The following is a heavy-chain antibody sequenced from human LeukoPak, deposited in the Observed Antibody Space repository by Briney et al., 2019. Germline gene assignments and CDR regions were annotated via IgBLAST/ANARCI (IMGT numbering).Heavy chain of an antibody. J-gene: IGHJ4*02. CDR1: GFTFDDYA. CDR3: AKDLVPSAVYYFDY. CDR2: ISWNSGSI. Sequence: GGSLRLSCAASGFTFDDYAMHWVRQAPGKGLEWVSGISWNSGSIGYADSVKGRFTISRDNAKNSLYLRMNSLRAEDTALYYCAKDLVPSAVYYFDYWGQGTLVTVSS. V-gene: IGHV3-9*01.